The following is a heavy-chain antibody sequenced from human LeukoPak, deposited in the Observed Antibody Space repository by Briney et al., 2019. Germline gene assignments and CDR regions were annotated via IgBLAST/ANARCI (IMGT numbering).Heavy chain of an antibody. D-gene: IGHD3-10*01. CDR3: GKDISAGGMDV. CDR1: GFTFSDYY. V-gene: IGHV3-11*05. Sequence: RPGGSLRLSCAASGFTFSDYYMSWIRQAPGKGLEWAAYISSGTYYADSVKGRFTISRDNAKNSLYLQMNSLRAEDTALYYCGKDISAGGMDVWGQGTTVTVSS. CDR2: ISSGT. J-gene: IGHJ6*02.